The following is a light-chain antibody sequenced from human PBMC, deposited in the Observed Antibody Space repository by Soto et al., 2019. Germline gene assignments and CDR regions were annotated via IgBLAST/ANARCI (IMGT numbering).Light chain of an antibody. CDR3: QQFYNWPRT. Sequence: IVMTQSPGTLSVSPGERATLSCRASQSVSSNLAWYQQKPGQAPRLLIYGASTRATGIPARFSGSGSKTEFTLTISSLQSEDFAVYYCQQFYNWPRTFGQGTKVDIK. CDR1: QSVSSN. V-gene: IGKV3-15*01. J-gene: IGKJ1*01. CDR2: GAS.